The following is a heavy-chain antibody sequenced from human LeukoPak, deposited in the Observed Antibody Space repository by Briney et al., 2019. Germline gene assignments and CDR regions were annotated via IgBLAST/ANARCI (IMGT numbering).Heavy chain of an antibody. Sequence: SXXLSLTCTVSGGSISSYYWSWIRQPAGKGLEWIGRIYTSGSTNYNPSLKSRVTMSVDTSKNQFSLKLSSVTAADTAVYYCARESNDYSNYGGVYWGQGTLVTVSS. D-gene: IGHD4-11*01. CDR3: ARESNDYSNYGGVY. CDR1: GGSISSYY. J-gene: IGHJ4*02. CDR2: IYTSGST. V-gene: IGHV4-4*07.